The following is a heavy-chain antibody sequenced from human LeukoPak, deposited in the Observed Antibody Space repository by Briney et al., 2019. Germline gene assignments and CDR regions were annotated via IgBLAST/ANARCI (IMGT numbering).Heavy chain of an antibody. CDR3: ARHYYDILTGYSHDAFDI. Sequence: SETPSLTCTVSGGSISSSSYYWGWIRQPPGKGLEWIGSIYYSGSTYYNPSLKSRVTISVDTSKNQFSLKLSSVTAADTAVYYCARHYYDILTGYSHDAFDIWGQGTMVTVSS. CDR2: IYYSGST. D-gene: IGHD3-9*01. V-gene: IGHV4-39*01. CDR1: GGSISSSSYY. J-gene: IGHJ3*02.